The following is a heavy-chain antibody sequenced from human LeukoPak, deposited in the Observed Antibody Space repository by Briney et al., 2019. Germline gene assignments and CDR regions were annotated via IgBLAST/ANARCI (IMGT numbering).Heavy chain of an antibody. J-gene: IGHJ4*02. CDR3: ASGWGYFDY. Sequence: QPGRSLRLSCAASGFRFSSYGMHWVRQAPGKGLEWVAVIPHDGSYTYYADSVKGRFTISRDNSKNTLYVQMNSLRGEDTAVYYCASGWGYFDYWGQGMPVTVSS. D-gene: IGHD6-19*01. CDR1: GFRFSSYG. V-gene: IGHV3-30*03. CDR2: IPHDGSYT.